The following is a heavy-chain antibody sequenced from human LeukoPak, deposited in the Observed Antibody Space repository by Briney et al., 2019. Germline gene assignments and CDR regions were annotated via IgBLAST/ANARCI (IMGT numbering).Heavy chain of an antibody. D-gene: IGHD6-19*01. CDR1: GFTFDDYA. J-gene: IGHJ4*02. CDR3: AKDIRSGWYSLLFDY. Sequence: PGGALRLSCAASGFTFDDYAMHWVRQAPGKGLEWVSGISWNSGSIGYADSVKGRFTISRDNAKNSLSLQMNSLRAEDTALYYCAKDIRSGWYSLLFDYWGQGTLVTVSS. CDR2: ISWNSGSI. V-gene: IGHV3-9*01.